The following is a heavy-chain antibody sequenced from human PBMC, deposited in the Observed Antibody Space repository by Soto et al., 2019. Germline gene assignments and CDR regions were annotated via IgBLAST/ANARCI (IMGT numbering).Heavy chain of an antibody. CDR3: AREVNKHYYYYYMDV. Sequence: ASVKVSCKASGGTFSSYAISWVRQAPGQGLEWMGGIIPIFGTANYAQKFQGRVTITADESTSTAYMELSSLRSEDTAVYYCAREVNKHYYYYYMDVWGKGTTVTVS. D-gene: IGHD2-21*01. V-gene: IGHV1-69*13. J-gene: IGHJ6*03. CDR2: IIPIFGTA. CDR1: GGTFSSYA.